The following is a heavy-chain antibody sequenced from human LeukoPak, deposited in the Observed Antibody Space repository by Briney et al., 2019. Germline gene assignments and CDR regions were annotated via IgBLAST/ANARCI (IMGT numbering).Heavy chain of an antibody. V-gene: IGHV3-74*01. CDR1: GFTFNIYW. CDR3: ARGGGYNYGWAIDY. Sequence: GGSLRLSCAASGFTFNIYWMHWVRQGPGKGLVWVSHINSDGRSTGYADSVKGRFTISRDNAKNTLYLQMNSLRAEDMAVYYCARGGGYNYGWAIDYWGQGTLVTVSS. CDR2: INSDGRST. J-gene: IGHJ4*02. D-gene: IGHD5-18*01.